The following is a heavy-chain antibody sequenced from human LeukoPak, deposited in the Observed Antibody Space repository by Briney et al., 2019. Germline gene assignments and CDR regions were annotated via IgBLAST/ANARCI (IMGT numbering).Heavy chain of an antibody. V-gene: IGHV3-7*01. D-gene: IGHD6-19*01. Sequence: PGGSLRLSCAASGFTFSSYWMSWVRQAPGKWLEWVANIKQDGSEKYYVDSVKGRFTISRDNAKNSLYLQMNSLRAEDTAVYYCATSGWYGGDFDAFDIWGQGTMVTVSS. J-gene: IGHJ3*02. CDR2: IKQDGSEK. CDR3: ATSGWYGGDFDAFDI. CDR1: GFTFSSYW.